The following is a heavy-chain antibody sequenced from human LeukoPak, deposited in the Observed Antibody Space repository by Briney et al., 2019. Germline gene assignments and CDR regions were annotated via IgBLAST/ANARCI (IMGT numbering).Heavy chain of an antibody. CDR2: IYTSGST. D-gene: IGHD3-22*01. CDR1: GGSISSYY. CDR3: ARRRVTDSRDAFDI. J-gene: IGHJ3*02. V-gene: IGHV4-4*07. Sequence: KSSETLSLTCTVSGGSISSYYWSWIRQPAGKGLEWIGRIYTSGSTNYSPSLKSRVTMSVDTSKNQFSLKLSSVTAADTAVYYCARRRVTDSRDAFDIWGQGTMVTVSS.